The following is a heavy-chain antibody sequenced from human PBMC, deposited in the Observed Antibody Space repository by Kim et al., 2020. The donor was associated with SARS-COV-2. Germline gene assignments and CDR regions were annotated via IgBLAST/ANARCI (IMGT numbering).Heavy chain of an antibody. CDR2: IWYDGSNK. D-gene: IGHD3-22*01. CDR3: ARDQTYYYDSSGYYGSFDS. CDR1: GFTFSSYG. V-gene: IGHV3-33*01. J-gene: IGHJ4*02. Sequence: GGSLRLSCAASGFTFSSYGMHWVRQAPGKGLEWVAVIWYDGSNKYYADSVKGRFTISRDNSKNTLYLQMNSLRAEDTAVYYCARDQTYYYDSSGYYGSFDSWGQGTLVTVSS.